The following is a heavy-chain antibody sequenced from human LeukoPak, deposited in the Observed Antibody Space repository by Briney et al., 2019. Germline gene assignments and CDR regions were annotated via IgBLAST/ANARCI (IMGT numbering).Heavy chain of an antibody. CDR3: ARRKGDV. CDR1: GFTFSTYW. J-gene: IGHJ6*02. V-gene: IGHV3-7*05. Sequence: PGGSLRLSCAASGFTFSTYWMSWVRQAPGKGLEWVAILNQDGSEKYYVDSVKGRFTIPRDNAENSLYLQMNSLRVEDTAIYYCARRKGDVWGQGTTVTVSS. CDR2: LNQDGSEK.